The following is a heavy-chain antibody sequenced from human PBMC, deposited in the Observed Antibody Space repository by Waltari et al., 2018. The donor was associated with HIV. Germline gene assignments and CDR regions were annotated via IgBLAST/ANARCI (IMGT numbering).Heavy chain of an antibody. Sequence: EVQLVESGGGLVQPGGSVRLSCAASGFTSSSYWMSWVRQAPGKGLEWVANIKQDGSEKYYVDSVKGRFTISRDNAKNSLYLQMNSLRAEDTAVYYCARDGAAAAELDYWGQGTLVTVSS. D-gene: IGHD6-13*01. CDR1: GFTSSSYW. J-gene: IGHJ4*02. V-gene: IGHV3-7*01. CDR3: ARDGAAAAELDY. CDR2: IKQDGSEK.